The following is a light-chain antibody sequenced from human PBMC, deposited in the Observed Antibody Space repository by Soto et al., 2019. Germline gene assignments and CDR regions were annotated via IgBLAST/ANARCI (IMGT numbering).Light chain of an antibody. J-gene: IGLJ2*01. CDR3: SSYSGSDNFVV. Sequence: QSALTQPPSASGSPGQSVTISCAGTSSDVGGYNFVSWYQQHPGKVPKLMIYEVIKRPSGVPDRFSGSKSGNTASLTVSGRHAEDEADYYCSSYSGSDNFVVFGGGTKVTVL. CDR1: SSDVGGYNF. V-gene: IGLV2-8*01. CDR2: EVI.